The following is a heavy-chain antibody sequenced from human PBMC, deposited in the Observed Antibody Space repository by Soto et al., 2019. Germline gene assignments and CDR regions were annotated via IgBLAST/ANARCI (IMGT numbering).Heavy chain of an antibody. V-gene: IGHV4-61*01. Sequence: SETLSLTCTVSGGSVSSGSYYWSWIRQPPGKGLECIGYIYYSGSTNYNPSLKSRVTISVDTSKNQFSLKLSSVTAADTAVYYCARDSSGWPRGDYYGMDVWGQGTTVTVSS. D-gene: IGHD6-19*01. J-gene: IGHJ6*02. CDR3: ARDSSGWPRGDYYGMDV. CDR2: IYYSGST. CDR1: GGSVSSGSYY.